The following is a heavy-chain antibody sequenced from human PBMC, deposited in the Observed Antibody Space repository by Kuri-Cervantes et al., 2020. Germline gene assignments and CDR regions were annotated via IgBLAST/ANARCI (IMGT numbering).Heavy chain of an antibody. CDR1: GFTFSSYS. CDR3: AREDYDFWSGYRYYGMDV. Sequence: GGSLRLSCAASGFTFSSYSMNWVRQAPGKGLEWVSYISSSSSTIYYADSVKGRFTISRDNSKNTLYLQMNSLRAEDTAVYYCAREDYDFWSGYRYYGMDVWGQGTTVTVSS. V-gene: IGHV3-48*01. CDR2: ISSSSSTI. D-gene: IGHD3-3*01. J-gene: IGHJ6*02.